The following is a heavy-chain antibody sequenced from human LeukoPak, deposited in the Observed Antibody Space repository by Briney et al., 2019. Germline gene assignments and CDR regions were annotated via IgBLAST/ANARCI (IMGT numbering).Heavy chain of an antibody. CDR1: GGTFSSYA. Sequence: VASVKVSCKASGGTFSSYAISWVRQAPGQGLEWMGGIIPIFGTANYAQKFQGRVTITTDESTSTAYMELSSLRSEDTAVYYCARTVGACGYSYGYRSYLGWFDPWGQGTLVTVSS. CDR3: ARTVGACGYSYGYRSYLGWFDP. CDR2: IIPIFGTA. V-gene: IGHV1-69*05. D-gene: IGHD5-18*01. J-gene: IGHJ5*02.